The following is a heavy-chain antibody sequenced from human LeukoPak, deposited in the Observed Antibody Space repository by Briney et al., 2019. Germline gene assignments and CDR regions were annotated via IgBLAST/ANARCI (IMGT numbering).Heavy chain of an antibody. CDR3: ARGDYGAFDFDY. D-gene: IGHD4-17*01. CDR1: GGSISSNTYY. J-gene: IGHJ4*02. Sequence: SETLSLTCTVSGGSISSNTYYWAWVRQPPGKGLEWIASTYYSGTTYYNPSLKSRVTLSLDTSKNQFSLKLSSVTAADTAVYYCARGDYGAFDFDYWGQGTLVTVSS. CDR2: TYYSGTT. V-gene: IGHV4-39*07.